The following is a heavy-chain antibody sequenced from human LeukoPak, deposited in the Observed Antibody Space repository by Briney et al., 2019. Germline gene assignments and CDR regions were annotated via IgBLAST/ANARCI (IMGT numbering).Heavy chain of an antibody. V-gene: IGHV3-21*01. Sequence: GGSLRLSCAASGFTFSSYEMNWVRQAPGKGLEWVSSISSSSSYIYYADSVKGRFTISRNNAKNSLYLQMNSLRAEDTAVYYCARDTRIAAAGRLFDYWGQGTLVTVSS. CDR3: ARDTRIAAAGRLFDY. CDR2: ISSSSSYI. J-gene: IGHJ4*02. CDR1: GFTFSSYE. D-gene: IGHD6-13*01.